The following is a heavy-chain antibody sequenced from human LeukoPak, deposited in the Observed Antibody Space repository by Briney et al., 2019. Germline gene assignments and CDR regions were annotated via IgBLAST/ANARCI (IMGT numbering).Heavy chain of an antibody. D-gene: IGHD3-10*01. CDR2: INPNSGGT. V-gene: IGHV1-2*02. J-gene: IGHJ5*02. Sequence: ASVKVSCKASGYTFTGYYMHWVRQAPGQGLEWMGWINPNSGGTNYAQKFQGRVTMTRDTSISTAYMELSRLRSDDTAVYYCARVSLVRGVILPLGWFDPWGQGTLVTVSS. CDR1: GYTFTGYY. CDR3: ARVSLVRGVILPLGWFDP.